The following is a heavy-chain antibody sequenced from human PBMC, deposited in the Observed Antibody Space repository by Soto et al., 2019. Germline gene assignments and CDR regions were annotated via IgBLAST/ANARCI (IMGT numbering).Heavy chain of an antibody. Sequence: GSLRLSCAGSGFTFSNYAMSWVRQAPGKGLAWVSAISGSGGSTYYADSVKGRFTISRDNSKNTLYLQMNSLRAEDTALYYCAKVPVGATGRFDYCGQRTLVTVSS. CDR1: GFTFSNYA. D-gene: IGHD1-26*01. J-gene: IGHJ4*02. V-gene: IGHV3-23*01. CDR2: ISGSGGST. CDR3: AKVPVGATGRFDY.